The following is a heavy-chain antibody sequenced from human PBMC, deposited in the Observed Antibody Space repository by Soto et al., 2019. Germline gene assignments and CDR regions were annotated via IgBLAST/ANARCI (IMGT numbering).Heavy chain of an antibody. CDR2: TSYEGSNE. CDR1: GFTFTNFA. Sequence: GSLRLSCTASGFTFTNFAMHWVRQAPGKGPEWVAVTSYEGSNEYYIQSVKGRFTISRDNSRNTLYLQMDSLSTEDTAIYYCARDHRLGGDYYYYGMDVWGQGTTVTVSS. CDR3: ARDHRLGGDYYYYGMDV. D-gene: IGHD3-16*01. J-gene: IGHJ6*02. V-gene: IGHV3-30-3*01.